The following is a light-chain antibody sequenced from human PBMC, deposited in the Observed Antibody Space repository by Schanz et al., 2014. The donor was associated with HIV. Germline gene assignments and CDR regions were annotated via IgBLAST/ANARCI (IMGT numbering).Light chain of an antibody. Sequence: QSALTQPPSASGSPGQSVTISCTGTSSDVGDYNYVSWYQQHPGKAPKLMIYDVSNRPSGVSDRFSGSKSGNTASLTISALQAEDEADYYCSSYAGSNVAFGGGTKLTVL. J-gene: IGLJ2*01. CDR2: DVS. CDR3: SSYAGSNVA. V-gene: IGLV2-8*01. CDR1: SSDVGDYNY.